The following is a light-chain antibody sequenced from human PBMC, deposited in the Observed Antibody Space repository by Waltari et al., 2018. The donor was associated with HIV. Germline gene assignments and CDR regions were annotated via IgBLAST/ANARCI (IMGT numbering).Light chain of an antibody. J-gene: IGLJ3*02. CDR1: SSDVGVYDY. CDR3: SSYTTSSTLVV. CDR2: EVS. Sequence: QSALTQPASVSGSPGQSITISCTGTSSDVGVYDYVSWYQHHPGKAPKLMLFEVSYRPSGVSIRFSGSKSGNTASLTISGLRAEDEADYYCSSYTTSSTLVVFGGGTRLTVL. V-gene: IGLV2-14*01.